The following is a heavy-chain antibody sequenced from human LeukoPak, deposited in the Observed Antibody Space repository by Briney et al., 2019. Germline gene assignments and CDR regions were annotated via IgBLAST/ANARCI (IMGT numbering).Heavy chain of an antibody. Sequence: ASVKVSCKASGYTFTSYGISWVRQAPGQGLEWMGWISAYNGNTNYAQKLQGRVTMTTDTSTSTAYMELRSLRSDDTAVYYCARGHAVFEGAGGPTETYYYGLDVWGQGATVTVS. D-gene: IGHD3-3*01. CDR2: ISAYNGNT. V-gene: IGHV1-18*01. CDR3: ARGHAVFEGAGGPTETYYYGLDV. J-gene: IGHJ6*02. CDR1: GYTFTSYG.